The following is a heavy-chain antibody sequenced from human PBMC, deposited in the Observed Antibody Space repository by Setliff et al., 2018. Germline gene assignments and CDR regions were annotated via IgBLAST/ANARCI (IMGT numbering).Heavy chain of an antibody. V-gene: IGHV4-4*07. CDR2: IYVTEST. Sequence: SETLSLPCTVSGDSISNYYWNWIRQPAGKGLEWIGRIYVTESTKYNPSLKSRVTLSIDTSKNQFSLKLTSVTAADTAVYFCARDPGFHSGTWCLGDWGQGTQVT. D-gene: IGHD2-8*01. CDR1: GDSISNYY. J-gene: IGHJ4*02. CDR3: ARDPGFHSGTWCLGD.